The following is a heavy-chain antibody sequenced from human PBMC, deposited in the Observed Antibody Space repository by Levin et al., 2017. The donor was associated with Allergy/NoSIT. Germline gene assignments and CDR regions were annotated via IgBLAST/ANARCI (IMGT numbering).Heavy chain of an antibody. CDR1: GFTFRSYG. CDR3: ARGGSDV. D-gene: IGHD3-10*01. V-gene: IGHV3-74*01. CDR2: IKTDGSRT. Sequence: PGESLKISCAASGFTFRSYGMHWVRQAPGKGLVWVSHIKTDGSRTDYADSVQGRFTIPRDNAKNMLYLQMNSLRVEDTAVYYCARGGSDVWGKGTTVTVSS. J-gene: IGHJ6*04.